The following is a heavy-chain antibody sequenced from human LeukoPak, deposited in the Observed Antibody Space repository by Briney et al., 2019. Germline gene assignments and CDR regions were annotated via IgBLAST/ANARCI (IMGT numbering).Heavy chain of an antibody. CDR3: ARGGYYDFWSGYQLFDY. Sequence: GGSLRLSCAASGFTFSSYEMNWVRQAPGKGLEWVSYISSSGSTIYYADSVKGRFTISRDNAKNSLYLQMNSLRAEDTAVYYCARGGYYDFWSGYQLFDYWAREPWSPSPQ. CDR1: GFTFSSYE. D-gene: IGHD3-3*01. CDR2: ISSSGSTI. J-gene: IGHJ4*02. V-gene: IGHV3-48*03.